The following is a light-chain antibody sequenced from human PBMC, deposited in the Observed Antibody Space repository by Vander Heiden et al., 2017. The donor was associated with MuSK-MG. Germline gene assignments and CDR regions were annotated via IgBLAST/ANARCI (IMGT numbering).Light chain of an antibody. V-gene: IGKV1-5*02. J-gene: IGKJ1*01. CDR1: HSIGTW. CDR3: QEYKNFSPT. CDR2: EAS. Sequence: DIQLTQSSSGLSASVGDRVTILCRASHSIGTWLAWYQQKPGKAPKVLIYEASRLESGVPSRISGSGSGTEFTLTISSLQSDDFATYYCQEYKNFSPTFGQGTKVEVK.